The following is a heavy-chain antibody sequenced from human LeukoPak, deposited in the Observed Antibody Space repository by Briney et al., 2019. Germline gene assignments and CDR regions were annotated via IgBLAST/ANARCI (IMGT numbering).Heavy chain of an antibody. D-gene: IGHD2-2*01. CDR2: IIPIFGTA. Sequence: SVKVSCKASGDTFSSYAISWVRQAPGQGLEWMGGIIPIFGTANYAQKFQGRVTITTDESTSTAYMELSSLRSEDTAVYYCARDKVVPAAPLIGAFDIWGQGTMVTVSS. J-gene: IGHJ3*02. CDR1: GDTFSSYA. CDR3: ARDKVVPAAPLIGAFDI. V-gene: IGHV1-69*05.